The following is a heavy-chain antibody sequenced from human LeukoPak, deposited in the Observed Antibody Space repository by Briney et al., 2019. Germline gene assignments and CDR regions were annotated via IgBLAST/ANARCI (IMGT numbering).Heavy chain of an antibody. CDR1: GCSFTSYW. J-gene: IGHJ5*02. CDR2: IYPGDSDT. D-gene: IGHD5-18*01. Sequence: GESLRISRKGSGCSFTSYWIGWVRQMPGKGLEWMGIIYPGDSDTRYSPSFQGQVTISADKSISTAYLQWSSLKASDTAMYYCASGYSYGGQNNWFDPWGQGTLVTVSS. CDR3: ASGYSYGGQNNWFDP. V-gene: IGHV5-51*01.